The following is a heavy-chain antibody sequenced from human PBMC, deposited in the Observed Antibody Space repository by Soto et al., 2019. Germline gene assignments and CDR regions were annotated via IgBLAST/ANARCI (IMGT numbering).Heavy chain of an antibody. J-gene: IGHJ6*02. CDR3: ARSGVRGRNYYGMDV. V-gene: IGHV1-3*01. CDR2: INAGNGNT. CDR1: GYTFTSYA. Sequence: ASVKVSCKASGYTFTSYAMHWVRQAPGQRLEWMGWINAGNGNTKYSQKFQGRVTITRDTSASTAYMELSSLRSEDTAVYYCARSGVRGRNYYGMDVWGQGTTVTVSS. D-gene: IGHD3-10*01.